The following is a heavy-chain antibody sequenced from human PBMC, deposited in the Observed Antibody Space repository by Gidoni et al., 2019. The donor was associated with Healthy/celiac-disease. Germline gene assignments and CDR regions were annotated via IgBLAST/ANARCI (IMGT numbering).Heavy chain of an antibody. J-gene: IGHJ6*02. CDR2: ISGSGGST. Sequence: EVQLLESGGGLVQPGGSLRLSCAASGFTFSSYAISWVRQAPGKGREWVSAISGSGGSTYYADSVKGRFTISRDNSKNTLYLQMNSLRAEDTAVYYCAKARGILTGYRYYYYGMDVWGQGTTVTVSS. D-gene: IGHD3-9*01. V-gene: IGHV3-23*01. CDR1: GFTFSSYA. CDR3: AKARGILTGYRYYYYGMDV.